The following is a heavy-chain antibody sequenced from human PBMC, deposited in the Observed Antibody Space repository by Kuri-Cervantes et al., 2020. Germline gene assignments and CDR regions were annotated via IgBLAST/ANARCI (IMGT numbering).Heavy chain of an antibody. J-gene: IGHJ6*03. CDR3: ARDQEAYYYYYMDV. CDR1: GYTFTSYG. Sequence: ASVKVSCKASGYTFTSYGISWVRQAPGQGLEWMGWISACNGNTNYAQKLQGRVTMTTDTSTSTAYMELSSLRSEDTAVYYCARDQEAYYYYYMDVWGKGTTVTVSS. V-gene: IGHV1-18*01. CDR2: ISACNGNT.